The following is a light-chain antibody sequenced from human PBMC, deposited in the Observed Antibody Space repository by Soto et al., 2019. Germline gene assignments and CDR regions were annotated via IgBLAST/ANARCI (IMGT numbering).Light chain of an antibody. CDR3: AAWDDSLNARV. J-gene: IGLJ3*02. CDR1: SSNIGNNA. V-gene: IGLV1-36*01. Sequence: QSVLTQPPSVSEAPRQRVTISCSGSSSNIGNNAVNWYQQLPGKAPKLLIYYDDLLPSGVSDRFSGSKSGTSASLAISGLQSEHEADYYCAAWDDSLNARVFGGGTKVTVL. CDR2: YDD.